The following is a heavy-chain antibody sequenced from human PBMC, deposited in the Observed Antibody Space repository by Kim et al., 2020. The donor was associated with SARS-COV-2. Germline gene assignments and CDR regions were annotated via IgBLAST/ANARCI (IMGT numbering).Heavy chain of an antibody. D-gene: IGHD2-15*01. CDR3: VKCSGGSCLDSYVDY. CDR2: IRENSGGI. CDR1: GFTFTNAD. J-gene: IGHJ4*02. V-gene: IGHV3-23*01. Sequence: GGSLRLSCAASGFTFTNADMSWVRQAPGKGLEWVSVIRENSGGIYYGDSVTGRFTISGDNSKNTEHLQMHSLRVEDTAVYYCVKCSGGSCLDSYVDYWGPGTLVTISS.